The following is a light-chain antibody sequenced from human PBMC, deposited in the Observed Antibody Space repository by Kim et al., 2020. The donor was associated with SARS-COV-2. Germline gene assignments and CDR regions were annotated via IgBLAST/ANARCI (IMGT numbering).Light chain of an antibody. CDR2: GAS. J-gene: IGKJ1*01. Sequence: SPGERATPSCRASQSVSSSYLAWYQQKPGQAPRLLIYGASSRATGIPDRFSGSGSGTDFTLTISRLEPEDFAVYYCQQYGSSPATFGQGTKVDIK. CDR1: QSVSSSY. CDR3: QQYGSSPAT. V-gene: IGKV3-20*01.